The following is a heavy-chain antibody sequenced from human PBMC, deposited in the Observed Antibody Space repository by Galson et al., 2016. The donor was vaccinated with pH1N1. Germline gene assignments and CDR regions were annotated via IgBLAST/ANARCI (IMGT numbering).Heavy chain of an antibody. CDR3: ARSVVVVAARDY. V-gene: IGHV1-46*03. Sequence: SCKASGGTLSSYTINWVRQAPGQGLEWMGIINPSGGSTSYAQKFRGRVTMTRETSTSTVYMELSSLRSEDTAVYYCARSVVVVAARDYWGQGTLVTVSS. CDR1: GGTLSSYT. J-gene: IGHJ4*02. D-gene: IGHD2-15*01. CDR2: INPSGGST.